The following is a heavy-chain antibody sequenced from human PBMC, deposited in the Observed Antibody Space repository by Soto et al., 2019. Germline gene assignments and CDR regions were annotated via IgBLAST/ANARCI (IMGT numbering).Heavy chain of an antibody. V-gene: IGHV3-33*01. Sequence: QVQLVDSGGGVVQPGRSLSLSSAASGFTFSSYGMHWVRQAPGKGLEWVAVIWYDGSNKYYADSVKGRFTISRDNSKNTLYLQMNSLRDEDTAVYYCARDFSVAGQMNWFDPWGQGTLVTVSS. J-gene: IGHJ5*02. CDR1: GFTFSSYG. CDR3: ARDFSVAGQMNWFDP. CDR2: IWYDGSNK. D-gene: IGHD6-19*01.